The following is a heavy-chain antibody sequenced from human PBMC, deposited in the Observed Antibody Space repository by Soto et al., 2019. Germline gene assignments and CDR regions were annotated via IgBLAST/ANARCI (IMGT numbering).Heavy chain of an antibody. CDR2: MNPNSGNT. CDR3: ARERTGTTSMDV. Sequence: QVQLVQSGAEVKKPGASVKVSCKASGYTFTSYDINWVRQATGQGLEWMGWMNPNSGNTGYAQKFQGRDSMTRNTSITTAYMELSSLRSEDTAVYYCARERTGTTSMDVWGQGTTVTVSS. D-gene: IGHD1-1*01. V-gene: IGHV1-8*01. CDR1: GYTFTSYD. J-gene: IGHJ6*02.